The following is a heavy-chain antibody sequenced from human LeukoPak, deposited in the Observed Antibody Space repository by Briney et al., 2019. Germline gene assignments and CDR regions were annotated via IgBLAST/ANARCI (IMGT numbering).Heavy chain of an antibody. CDR2: ISSSGSTI. Sequence: GGSLRLSCAAPGFTFSDYYMSWIRQAPGKGLEWVSYISSSGSTIYYADSVKGRFTISRDNAKNSLYLQMNSLRAEDTAVYYCARGAAALRLGPDAFDIWGQGTMVTVSS. J-gene: IGHJ3*02. D-gene: IGHD6-13*01. CDR1: GFTFSDYY. V-gene: IGHV3-11*04. CDR3: ARGAAALRLGPDAFDI.